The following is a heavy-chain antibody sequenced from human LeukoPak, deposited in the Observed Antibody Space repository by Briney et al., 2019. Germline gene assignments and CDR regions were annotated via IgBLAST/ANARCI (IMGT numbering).Heavy chain of an antibody. Sequence: SGTLSLACAVSGGSMRSNWWSWVRQSPGKGLEWIAEIFHSGSANYNPSLKSRVTISIDPSKSQFSLKLSSVTAADTAVYYCARHFGIQLWPTQTPYYFDYWGQGTLVTVSS. CDR1: GGSMRSNW. CDR3: ARHFGIQLWPTQTPYYFDY. D-gene: IGHD5-18*01. J-gene: IGHJ4*02. CDR2: IFHSGSA. V-gene: IGHV4-4*02.